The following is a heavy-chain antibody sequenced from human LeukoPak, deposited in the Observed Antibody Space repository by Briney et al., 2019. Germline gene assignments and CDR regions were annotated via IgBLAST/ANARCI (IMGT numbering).Heavy chain of an antibody. CDR3: ARGGYYDSSGYYPFDY. V-gene: IGHV4-59*01. J-gene: IGHJ4*02. Sequence: PSETLSLTCTVSGGSISSYYWSWIRQPPGKGLEWIGDIYYSGSTNYNPSLKSRVTISVDTSKNQFSLKLSSVTAADTAVYYCARGGYYDSSGYYPFDYWGQGTLVTVSS. D-gene: IGHD3-22*01. CDR1: GGSISSYY. CDR2: IYYSGST.